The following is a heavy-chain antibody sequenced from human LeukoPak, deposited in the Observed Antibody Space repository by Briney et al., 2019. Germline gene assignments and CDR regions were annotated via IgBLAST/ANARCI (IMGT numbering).Heavy chain of an antibody. D-gene: IGHD1-26*01. CDR2: IYYSGST. J-gene: IGHJ4*02. CDR1: GFTFSSYG. CDR3: ARATIVGATDY. Sequence: PGGTLRLSCAASGFTFSSYGMSWVRQAPGKGLEWIGYIYYSGSTNYNPSLKSRVTISVDTSKNQFSLKLSSVTAADTAVYYCARATIVGATDYWGQGTLVTVSS. V-gene: IGHV4-59*01.